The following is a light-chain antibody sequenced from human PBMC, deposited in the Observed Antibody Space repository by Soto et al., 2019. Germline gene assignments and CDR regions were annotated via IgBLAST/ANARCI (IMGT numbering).Light chain of an antibody. Sequence: EIVMTQSPATLSVYPGERATPSCRASRSVSTYLAWYQHKPGQAPRLLIYDTYNRATGIPARFSGSGSGTDFTLTISSLEPEDFAVYYCQLRSSWPPITFGQGTRLEIK. V-gene: IGKV3-11*01. CDR2: DTY. CDR1: RSVSTY. J-gene: IGKJ5*01. CDR3: QLRSSWPPIT.